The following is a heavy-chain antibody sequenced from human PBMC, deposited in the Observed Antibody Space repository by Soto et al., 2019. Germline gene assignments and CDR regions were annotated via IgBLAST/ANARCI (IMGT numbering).Heavy chain of an antibody. CDR1: GGSFSGYY. Sequence: SETLSLTCAVYGGSFSGYYWSWIRQPPGKGLEWIGEINHSGSTNYNPSLKSRVTISVDTSKNQFSLKLSSVTAADTAVYYCARSWEIVVVPAAMRGNWFDSWGQGTLVTVSS. D-gene: IGHD2-2*01. CDR2: INHSGST. V-gene: IGHV4-34*01. CDR3: ARSWEIVVVPAAMRGNWFDS. J-gene: IGHJ5*01.